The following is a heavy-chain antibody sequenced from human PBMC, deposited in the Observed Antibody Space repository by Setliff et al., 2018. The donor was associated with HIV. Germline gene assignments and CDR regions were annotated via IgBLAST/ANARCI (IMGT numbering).Heavy chain of an antibody. V-gene: IGHV1-18*01. D-gene: IGHD2-15*01. J-gene: IGHJ4*02. Sequence: ASVKVSFKASGYSFSTNGISWVRQAPGQGLEWMGWISAYNGNTNHAQKFQGRVTMTTDTSTSTASMELRSLTSDDTAVYYCARDPPVVVRHLFDLWGQGTLVTVS. CDR2: ISAYNGNT. CDR3: ARDPPVVVRHLFDL. CDR1: GYSFSTNG.